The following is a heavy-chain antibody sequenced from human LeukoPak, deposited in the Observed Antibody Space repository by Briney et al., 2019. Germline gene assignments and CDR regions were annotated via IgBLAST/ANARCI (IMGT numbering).Heavy chain of an antibody. CDR3: ARAPRYCSSTSCYPLHYYMDV. CDR2: ISAYNGNT. CDR1: GYTFTGYG. V-gene: IGHV1-18*01. J-gene: IGHJ6*03. Sequence: GASVKVSCKASGYTFTGYGISWVRQAPGQGLEWMGWISAYNGNTNYAQKLQGRVTMTTDTSTSTAYMELRSLRSDDTAVYYWARAPRYCSSTSCYPLHYYMDVWGKGTTVTVSS. D-gene: IGHD2-2*01.